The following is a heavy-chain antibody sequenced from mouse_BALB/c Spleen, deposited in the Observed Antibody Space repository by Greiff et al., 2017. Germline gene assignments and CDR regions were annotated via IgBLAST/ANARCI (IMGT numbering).Heavy chain of an antibody. CDR2: ISSVGST. J-gene: IGHJ4*01. CDR3: AREDDGDAMDY. CDR1: GFTFSTYA. V-gene: IGHV5-6-5*01. Sequence: EVKLVESGGGLVKPGGSLKLSCAASGFTFSTYAMSWVRQTPGKRLEWVASISSVGSTYYPDSVKGRFTISRNNARNILYLQMSSLRSEDTAMYYCAREDDGDAMDYWGQGTSVTVSS. D-gene: IGHD2-12*01.